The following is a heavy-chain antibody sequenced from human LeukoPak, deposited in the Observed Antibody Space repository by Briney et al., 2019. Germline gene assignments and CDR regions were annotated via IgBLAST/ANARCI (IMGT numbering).Heavy chain of an antibody. CDR1: GDSISSGYY. V-gene: IGHV4-31*03. CDR3: ARSDYYDTSGPAHLFDY. CDR2: IYYGGST. J-gene: IGHJ4*02. D-gene: IGHD3-22*01. Sequence: SETLSLTCIVSGDSISSGYYWSWIRQLPGKGLEWIGYIYYGGSTFYSPSLKSRVTISVDPSKNQFSLELSSVTAADTAVYYCARSDYYDTSGPAHLFDYWGQGTLVTVSS.